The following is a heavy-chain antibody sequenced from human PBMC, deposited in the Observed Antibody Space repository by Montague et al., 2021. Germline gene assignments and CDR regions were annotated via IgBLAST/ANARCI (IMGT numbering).Heavy chain of an antibody. D-gene: IGHD6-19*01. CDR3: TRGEVAVTGIDY. V-gene: IGHV4-39*01. J-gene: IGHJ4*02. CDR1: GGSISNSGYY. CDR2: IYYSGST. Sequence: SEPLSLTCTVSGGSISNSGYYWVWNRQPPGKGLEWIGYIYYSGSTYYNPSLQSRVTIYVDTSKNQFSLRLSSVTAADTAVYYGTRGEVAVTGIDYWGQGALVTVSS.